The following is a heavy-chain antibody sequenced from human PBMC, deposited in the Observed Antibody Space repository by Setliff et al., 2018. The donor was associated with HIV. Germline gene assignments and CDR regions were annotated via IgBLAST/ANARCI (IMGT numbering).Heavy chain of an antibody. CDR2: IYYSGST. CDR1: GGSISSYY. Sequence: PSETLSLTCTVSGGSISSYYWSWIRQPPGKGLEWIGYIYYSGSTNYNPSLKSRVTISVDTSKNQFSLKLSSVTAADTAVYYCARARYYGSGSYYLANYFDYWGQGTLVTVSS. D-gene: IGHD3-10*01. V-gene: IGHV4-59*01. J-gene: IGHJ4*02. CDR3: ARARYYGSGSYYLANYFDY.